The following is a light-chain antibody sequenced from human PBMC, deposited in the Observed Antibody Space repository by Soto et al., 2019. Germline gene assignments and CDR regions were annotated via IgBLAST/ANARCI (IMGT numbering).Light chain of an antibody. V-gene: IGKV3-20*01. CDR3: QQYGNSPWT. CDR1: QRFGSSN. J-gene: IGKJ1*01. Sequence: GLTQSPGTLSLSPGERGTLSCRASQRFGSSNLAWYQQKPGQAPRLLIYSTSSRATGIPDRFSGSGSGTDFTLTISRLEPEDFAVYYCQQYGNSPWTFGQGTKVAIK. CDR2: STS.